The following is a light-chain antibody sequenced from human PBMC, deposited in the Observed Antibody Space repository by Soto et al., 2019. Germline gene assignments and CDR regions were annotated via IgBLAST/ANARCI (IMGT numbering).Light chain of an antibody. J-gene: IGKJ5*01. V-gene: IGKV3-15*01. CDR2: DVS. CDR1: QGVTTN. Sequence: EIMMKQSPAIVSVSPGERATLSCRAGQGVTTNFAWYQQKSGQSPRLLIYDVSIRATGVPARFSGTGSETDFTLTISRLEPEDFAVYYCQQYGSSGTFGQGTRLEIK. CDR3: QQYGSSGT.